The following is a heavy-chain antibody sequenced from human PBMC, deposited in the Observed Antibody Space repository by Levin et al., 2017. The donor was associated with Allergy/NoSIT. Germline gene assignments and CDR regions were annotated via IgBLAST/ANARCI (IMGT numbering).Heavy chain of an antibody. J-gene: IGHJ6*03. CDR2: VNPKSGGR. V-gene: IGHV1-2*02. CDR1: GYTFAGDF. CDR3: ARGPPYYYYMDV. Sequence: WASVKVSCKASGYTFAGDFIHWVRQAPGQGLEWLGWVNPKSGGRNYAQKFQGRVTVTSDSSINTAYIQLSRLISDDTAVYYCARGPPYYYYMDVWGNGTTVTVSS. D-gene: IGHD3-16*01.